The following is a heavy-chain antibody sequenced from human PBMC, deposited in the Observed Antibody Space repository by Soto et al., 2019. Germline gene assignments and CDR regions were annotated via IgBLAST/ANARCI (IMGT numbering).Heavy chain of an antibody. CDR2: MNPSTGNT. CDR1: GYTFTSYD. V-gene: IGHV1-8*01. J-gene: IGHJ5*02. D-gene: IGHD5-12*01. Sequence: QVQLVQSGAEVKKPGASVKVSCKASGYTFTSYDILWVRQATGQGLEWMGWMNPSTGNTDSAEKFQGRRTMTRNTSISTVYMELSSLSFEDTAVYYCARGRIIVAGGFDPWGQGTLVTVSS. CDR3: ARGRIIVAGGFDP.